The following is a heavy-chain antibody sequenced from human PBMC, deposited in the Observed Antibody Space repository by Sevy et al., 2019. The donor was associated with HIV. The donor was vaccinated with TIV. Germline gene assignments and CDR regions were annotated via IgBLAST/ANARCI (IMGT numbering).Heavy chain of an antibody. D-gene: IGHD2-8*01. Sequence: GGSLRLSCAASGFTFSKYSMSWVRQPPGKGLDWVSTLSFGCGEINYADFVKGRFTISRDNSKSSVYLQMNNLRPEDTAVYYCAREGCTKPHDYWGQGTLVTVSS. CDR1: GFTFSKYS. CDR3: AREGCTKPHDY. V-gene: IGHV3-23*01. J-gene: IGHJ4*02. CDR2: LSFGCGEI.